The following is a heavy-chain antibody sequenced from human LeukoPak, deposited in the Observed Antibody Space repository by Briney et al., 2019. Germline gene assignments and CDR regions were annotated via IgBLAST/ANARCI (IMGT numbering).Heavy chain of an antibody. V-gene: IGHV1-8*03. CDR3: ARGAIVVVPAAHDAFDI. CDR1: GYTFTSYD. Sequence: ASVKVSCKASGYTFTSYDINWVRQATGQGLEWMGWMNPNSGNTGYAQKFQGRVTITRNTSISTAYMELSSLRSEDTAVYYCARGAIVVVPAAHDAFDIWGQGTMVTVSS. D-gene: IGHD2-2*01. J-gene: IGHJ3*02. CDR2: MNPNSGNT.